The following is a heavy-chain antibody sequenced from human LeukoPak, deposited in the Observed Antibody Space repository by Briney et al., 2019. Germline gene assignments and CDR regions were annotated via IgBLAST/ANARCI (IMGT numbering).Heavy chain of an antibody. CDR1: GGSISSYY. D-gene: IGHD3-22*01. CDR2: IYYSGST. Sequence: PSETLSLTCTVSGGSISSYYWSWIRQPPGKGLEWIGYIYYSGSTNYNPSLKSRVTISVDTSKNQFSLKPSSVTAADTAVYYCASGNYYDSSGYYYFSFDYWGQGTLVTVSS. J-gene: IGHJ4*02. CDR3: ASGNYYDSSGYYYFSFDY. V-gene: IGHV4-59*08.